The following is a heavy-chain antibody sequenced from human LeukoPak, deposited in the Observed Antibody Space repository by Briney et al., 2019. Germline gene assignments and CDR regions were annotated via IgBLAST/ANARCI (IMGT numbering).Heavy chain of an antibody. CDR1: GGSISSYY. J-gene: IGHJ3*02. Sequence: SETLSLTCTVSGGSISSYYWSWIRQPPGKGLEWIGYIYYSGSTNYNPSLKSRVTISVDTSKNQFSLKLSSVTAADTAVYYCARAPFYDILTGYYNVGAFDIWGQGTMVTVSS. CDR2: IYYSGST. D-gene: IGHD3-9*01. CDR3: ARAPFYDILTGYYNVGAFDI. V-gene: IGHV4-59*01.